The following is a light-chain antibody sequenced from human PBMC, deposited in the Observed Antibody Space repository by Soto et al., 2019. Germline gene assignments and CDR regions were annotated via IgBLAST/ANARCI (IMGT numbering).Light chain of an antibody. CDR2: AGS. CDR3: LQSYNTHPYT. V-gene: IGKV1-39*01. J-gene: IGKJ3*01. CDR1: QNVNRY. Sequence: DIQMTQSPSSLSASVGDRVTITCRASQNVNRYLSWYQQKPGKAPELLIYAGSNLQSGVPSRFSGSGSGTDFTLTITSLQPEDFATYYCLQSYNTHPYTFGPGTRVDIK.